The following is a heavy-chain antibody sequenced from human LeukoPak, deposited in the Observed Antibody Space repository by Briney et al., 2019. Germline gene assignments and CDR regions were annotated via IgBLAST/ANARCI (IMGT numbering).Heavy chain of an antibody. CDR3: ARDLRYSSGWDDAFDI. D-gene: IGHD6-19*01. V-gene: IGHV4-59*01. J-gene: IGHJ3*02. CDR1: GGSISSYY. Sequence: SETLSLTCTVSGGSISSYYWSWIRQPPGKGLEWIGYIYYSGSTNYNPSLKSRVTISVDTSKNQFSLKLSSVTGADTAVYYCARDLRYSSGWDDAFDIWGQGTMVTVSS. CDR2: IYYSGST.